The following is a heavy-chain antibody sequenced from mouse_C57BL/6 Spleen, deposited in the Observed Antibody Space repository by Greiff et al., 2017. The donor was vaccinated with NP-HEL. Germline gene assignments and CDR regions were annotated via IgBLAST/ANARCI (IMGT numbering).Heavy chain of an antibody. CDR2: IDPSDSYS. J-gene: IGHJ3*01. CDR1: GYTFTSYW. D-gene: IGHD1-1*01. CDR3: LYCSSSPFAY. Sequence: VQLPQPGAELVKPGASVKLSCKASGYTFTSYWMQRVKQRPGQGLEWIGEIDPSDSYSNYNQKFKGKATLTVDTSASTAYMQLSSLTSEDSAVYYCLYCSSSPFAYWGQGTLVTVSA. V-gene: IGHV1-50*01.